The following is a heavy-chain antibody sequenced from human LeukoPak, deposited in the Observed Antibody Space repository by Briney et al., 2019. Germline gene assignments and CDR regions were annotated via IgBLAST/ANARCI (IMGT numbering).Heavy chain of an antibody. V-gene: IGHV1-69*05. D-gene: IGHD2-15*01. Sequence: SVKVSCKASGRTFSSYAISWVRQAPGQGLEWMGGIIPIFGTANYAQKFQGRVTITTDESTSTAYMELSSLRSEDTAVYYCARASPYFYCSGGSCYFHPWGQGTLVTVSS. CDR1: GRTFSSYA. CDR2: IIPIFGTA. J-gene: IGHJ5*02. CDR3: ARASPYFYCSGGSCYFHP.